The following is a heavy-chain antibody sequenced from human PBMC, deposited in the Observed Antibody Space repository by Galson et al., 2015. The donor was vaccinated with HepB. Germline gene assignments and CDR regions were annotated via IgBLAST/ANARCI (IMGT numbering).Heavy chain of an antibody. CDR2: ISSSSSTI. Sequence: SLRLSCAASGFTFSSYSMNWVRQAPGKGLEWVSYISSSSSTIYYADSVKGRFAISRDNAKNSLHLQMNSLRDEDTAVYYCAREPKYPITKHQWLLLLHYYGMDVWGQGTTVTVSS. D-gene: IGHD3-22*01. CDR1: GFTFSSYS. V-gene: IGHV3-48*02. J-gene: IGHJ6*02. CDR3: AREPKYPITKHQWLLLLHYYGMDV.